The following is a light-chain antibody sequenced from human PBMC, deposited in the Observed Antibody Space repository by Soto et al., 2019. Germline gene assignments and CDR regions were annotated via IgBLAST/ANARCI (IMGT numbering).Light chain of an antibody. CDR3: QQYNTYWT. J-gene: IGKJ1*01. CDR1: QSISSW. Sequence: DIQMTQSPSTLSASVGDGVTIICRASQSISSWLAWYQQKPGKAPKLLIYDASTLEAGVPSRFSGRGSGTEFTLTISSLQPDDFATYYCQQYNTYWTFGQGTKVDI. V-gene: IGKV1-5*02. CDR2: DAS.